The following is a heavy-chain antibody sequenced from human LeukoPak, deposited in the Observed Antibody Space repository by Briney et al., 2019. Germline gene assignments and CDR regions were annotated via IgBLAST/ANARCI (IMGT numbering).Heavy chain of an antibody. Sequence: PGGSLRLSCAASGFTFDDYTMHWVRQAPGKGLEWVSLISWDGGSTYYADSVKGRFTISRDNSKNSLYLQMNSLRTEDTALYYCAGSYRDNYGMDAWGQGTTVTVSS. CDR2: ISWDGGST. V-gene: IGHV3-43*01. CDR3: AGSYRDNYGMDA. D-gene: IGHD3-16*02. CDR1: GFTFDDYT. J-gene: IGHJ6*02.